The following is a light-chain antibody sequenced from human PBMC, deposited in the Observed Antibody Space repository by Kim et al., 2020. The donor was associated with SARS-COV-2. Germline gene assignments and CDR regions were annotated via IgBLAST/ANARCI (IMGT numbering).Light chain of an antibody. J-gene: IGLJ3*02. CDR2: RNN. CDR3: SAWDVSLRAWV. Sequence: PATRTGSGYRHTVGDEGPAWLQQHQGHPPKLLSYRNNNRPSGISERFSASRSGNTASLTITGLQPEDEADYYCSAWDVSLRAWVFGGGTQLTVL. V-gene: IGLV10-54*04. CDR1: RHTVGDEG.